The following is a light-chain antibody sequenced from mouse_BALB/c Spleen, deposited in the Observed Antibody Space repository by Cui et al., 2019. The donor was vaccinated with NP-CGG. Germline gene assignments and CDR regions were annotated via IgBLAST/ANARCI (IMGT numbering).Light chain of an antibody. CDR1: TGAVTTSNY. J-gene: IGLJ1*01. CDR2: GTN. Sequence: QAVVTKESALTTSSGETVTLTCRLITGAVTTSNYANWVQEKPDHLFTGLIGGTNNRAPSVPARFSGSLIGDKAALTITGAQTEDEAIYFCALWYSNHWVFGRGTKLTVL. V-gene: IGLV1*01. CDR3: ALWYSNHWV.